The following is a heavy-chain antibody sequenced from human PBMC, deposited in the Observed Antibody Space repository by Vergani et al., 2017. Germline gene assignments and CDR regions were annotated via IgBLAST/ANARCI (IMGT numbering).Heavy chain of an antibody. D-gene: IGHD5-18*01. CDR3: ACSYGYTKTEDLHPPYYYMDV. V-gene: IGHV6-1*01. J-gene: IGHJ6*03. CDR1: GDSVSSNSAA. CDR2: TYYRAKWYN. Sequence: QVQLQQSGPGLVKPSQTLSLTCAISGDSVSSNSAAWNWIRQSPSRGLEWLGRTYYRAKWYNDYAVSVKSRITSNPATSKNQFPLQLNSVSPEDTAVYYYACSYGYTKTEDLHPPYYYMDVWGKGTTVTVSS.